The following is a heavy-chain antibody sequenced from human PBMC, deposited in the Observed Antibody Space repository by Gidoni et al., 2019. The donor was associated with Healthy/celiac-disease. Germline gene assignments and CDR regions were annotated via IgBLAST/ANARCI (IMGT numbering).Heavy chain of an antibody. CDR1: GGSISSYY. CDR2: IYYSGST. Sequence: QVQLQESGPGLVKPSATLSLTCTVSGGSISSYYWSWLRQPPGKGLEWIGYIYYSGSTNYNPSLKSRVTISVDTSKNQFSLKLSSVTAADTAVYYCARVKGRYCSGGSCYSYYYGMDVWGQGTTVTVSS. V-gene: IGHV4-59*01. CDR3: ARVKGRYCSGGSCYSYYYGMDV. D-gene: IGHD2-15*01. J-gene: IGHJ6*02.